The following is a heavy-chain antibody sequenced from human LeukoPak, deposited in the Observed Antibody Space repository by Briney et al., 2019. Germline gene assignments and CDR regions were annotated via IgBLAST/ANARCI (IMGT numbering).Heavy chain of an antibody. J-gene: IGHJ4*02. CDR1: GFTVSSNY. Sequence: GGSLRLSCAASGFTVSSNYMSWVRQAPGKGLEWVSVIYSGGSTYYADSVKGRFTISRDNSKNTLYLQMNSLRAEDTAVYYCAKTPSSRYSGSYATGYYFDYWGQGTLVTVSS. CDR3: AKTPSSRYSGSYATGYYFDY. D-gene: IGHD1-26*01. V-gene: IGHV3-53*01. CDR2: IYSGGST.